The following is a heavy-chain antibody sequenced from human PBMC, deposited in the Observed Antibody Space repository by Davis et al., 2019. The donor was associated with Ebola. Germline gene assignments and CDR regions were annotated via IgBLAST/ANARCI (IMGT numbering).Heavy chain of an antibody. CDR3: AKDRIAAAGTVFGNY. Sequence: GESLKISCAASGFTFSSYGMHWVRQAPGKGLEWVAFIRYDGSNKYYADSVKGRFTISRDNSKNTLYLQMNSLRAEDTAVYYCAKDRIAAAGTVFGNYWGQGTLVTVSS. D-gene: IGHD6-13*01. CDR2: IRYDGSNK. V-gene: IGHV3-30*02. CDR1: GFTFSSYG. J-gene: IGHJ4*02.